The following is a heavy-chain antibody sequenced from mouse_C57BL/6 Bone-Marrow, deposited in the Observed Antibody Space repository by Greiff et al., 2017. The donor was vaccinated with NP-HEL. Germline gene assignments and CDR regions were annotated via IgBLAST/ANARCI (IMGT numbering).Heavy chain of an antibody. CDR3: TRDASYYYGSREVYAMDY. V-gene: IGHV5-9-1*02. CDR1: GFTFSSYA. CDR2: ISSGGDYI. J-gene: IGHJ4*01. Sequence: VKLMESGEGLVKPGGSLKLSCAASGFTFSSYAMSWVRQTPEKRLEWVAYISSGGDYIYYADTVKGRFTISRDNARNTLYLQMSSLKSEDTAMYYCTRDASYYYGSREVYAMDYWGQGTSVTVSS. D-gene: IGHD1-1*01.